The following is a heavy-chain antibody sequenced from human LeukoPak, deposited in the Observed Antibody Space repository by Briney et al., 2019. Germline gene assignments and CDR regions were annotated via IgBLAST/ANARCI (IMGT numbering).Heavy chain of an antibody. V-gene: IGHV3-30-3*01. CDR3: ANLLYSGSHDY. Sequence: GRSLRLSCAASGFTFSSYAMHWVRPAPGKGLEWVAVISYDGSNKYYADSVKGRFTISRDNSKNTLYLQMNSLRAEDTAVYYCANLLYSGSHDYWGQGTLVTVSS. CDR2: ISYDGSNK. J-gene: IGHJ4*02. CDR1: GFTFSSYA. D-gene: IGHD1-26*01.